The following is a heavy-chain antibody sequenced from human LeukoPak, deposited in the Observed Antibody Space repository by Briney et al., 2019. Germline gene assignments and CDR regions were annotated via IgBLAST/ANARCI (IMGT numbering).Heavy chain of an antibody. D-gene: IGHD1-7*01. V-gene: IGHV3-30-3*01. J-gene: IGHJ5*02. CDR3: AKDALGPITGTRFDP. Sequence: GGSLRLSCAASGFTFSSYAMHWVRQAPGKGLEWVAVISYDGSNKYYADSVKGRFTISRDNSKNTLYLQMNSLRAEDTAVYYCAKDALGPITGTRFDPWGQGTLVTVSS. CDR2: ISYDGSNK. CDR1: GFTFSSYA.